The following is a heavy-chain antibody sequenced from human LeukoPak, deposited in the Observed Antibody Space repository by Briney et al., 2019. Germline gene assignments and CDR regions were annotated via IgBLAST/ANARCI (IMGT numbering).Heavy chain of an antibody. CDR1: GYTFTSYG. J-gene: IGHJ4*02. CDR2: ISAYNGNT. V-gene: IGHV1-18*01. CDR3: ASDRAAAGWRAFDY. D-gene: IGHD6-25*01. Sequence: ASVKVSCKASGYTFTSYGISWVRQAPGQGLEWMGWISAYNGNTNYAQKLQGRVTMTTDTSTSTAYMELRSLRSDDTAVYYCASDRAAAGWRAFDYWGQGTLVTVSS.